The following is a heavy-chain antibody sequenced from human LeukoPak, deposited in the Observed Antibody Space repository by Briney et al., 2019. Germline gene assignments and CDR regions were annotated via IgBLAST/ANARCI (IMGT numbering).Heavy chain of an antibody. CDR3: ARVVAEFTMIVVVPKYYFDY. D-gene: IGHD3-22*01. V-gene: IGHV4-39*07. CDR1: GGSVSSSSYY. Sequence: SETLSLTCTVSGGSVSSSSYYWGWIRQPPGKGLEWIGSIYYSGSTYYNPSLKSRVTISVDTSKNQFSLKLSSVTAADTAVYYCARVVAEFTMIVVVPKYYFDYWGQGTLVTVSS. CDR2: IYYSGST. J-gene: IGHJ4*02.